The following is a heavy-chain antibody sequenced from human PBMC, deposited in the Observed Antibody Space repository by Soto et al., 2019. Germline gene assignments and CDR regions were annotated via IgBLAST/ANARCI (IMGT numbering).Heavy chain of an antibody. J-gene: IGHJ6*02. V-gene: IGHV4-39*01. D-gene: IGHD3-22*01. CDR1: GGSISSSSYY. CDR3: ARHYYDSSGFWSGYYGMDV. CDR2: IYYSGST. Sequence: ASETLSLTCTASGGSISSSSYYWGWIRQPPGKGLEWIGSIYYSGSTYYNPSLKSRVTISVDTSKNQFSLKLSSVTAADTAVYYCARHYYDSSGFWSGYYGMDVWGQGTTVTVSS.